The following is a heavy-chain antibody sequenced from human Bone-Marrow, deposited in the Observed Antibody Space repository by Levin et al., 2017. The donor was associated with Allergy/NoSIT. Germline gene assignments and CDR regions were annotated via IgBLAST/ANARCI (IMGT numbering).Heavy chain of an antibody. J-gene: IGHJ6*02. CDR1: GDSVSSTEAA. V-gene: IGHV6-1*01. CDR3: ARDQKYEVLYYHYYYGLDV. Sequence: SPTLSLPCAISGDSVSSTEAAWHWIRQSPSRGLEWLGKIYFRSKWLTEYAGSVESRITIDSDTSLNQVSLQLRSVTPEDTAVYFCARDQKYEVLYYHYYYGLDVWGPGTTVTVSS. CDR2: IYFRSKWLT. D-gene: IGHD2/OR15-2a*01.